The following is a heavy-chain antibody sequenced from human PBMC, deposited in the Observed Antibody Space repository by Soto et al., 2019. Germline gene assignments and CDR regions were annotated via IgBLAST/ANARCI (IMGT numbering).Heavy chain of an antibody. CDR1: GFTFSSYG. CDR2: ISYDGSNK. CDR3: APWFGAFDY. Sequence: QVQLVESGGGVVQPGRSLRLSCAASGFTFSSYGMHWVRQAPGKGLEWVAVISYDGSNKYYADTVKGRLTISRDNSKNTLYLHMNSLRAEDTAVYYCAPWFGAFDYWGQGTLVTVSS. V-gene: IGHV3-30*03. J-gene: IGHJ4*02. D-gene: IGHD3-10*01.